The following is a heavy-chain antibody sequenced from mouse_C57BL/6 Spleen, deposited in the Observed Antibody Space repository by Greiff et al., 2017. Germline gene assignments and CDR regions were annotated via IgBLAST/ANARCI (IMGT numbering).Heavy chain of an antibody. V-gene: IGHV1-59*01. CDR3: ARRGLGAWFAY. CDR2: IDPSDSST. Sequence: VQLQQPGAELVRPGTSVKLSCKASGYTFTSYWMHWVKQRPGQGLEWIGVIDPSDSSTNYTQKFKGKSTLTVDTSSSTAYMQLSSLTSEDSAVYYCARRGLGAWFAYWGQGTLVTVSA. CDR1: GYTFTSYW. J-gene: IGHJ3*01. D-gene: IGHD4-1*01.